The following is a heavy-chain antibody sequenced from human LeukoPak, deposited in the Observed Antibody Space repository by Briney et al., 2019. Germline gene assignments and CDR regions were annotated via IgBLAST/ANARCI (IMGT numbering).Heavy chain of an antibody. D-gene: IGHD2-15*01. Sequence: GGSLRLSCAASGFTFSSYAMSWVRQAPGKGLEWVSASGHSTYYADSVKGRFTISRDNSKNTLYLQMNSLRVEDTAVYYCAKPRARDCSGGSCSHDAFDIWSQGTIVTVSS. CDR1: GFTFSSYA. J-gene: IGHJ3*02. CDR2: SGHST. CDR3: AKPRARDCSGGSCSHDAFDI. V-gene: IGHV3-23*01.